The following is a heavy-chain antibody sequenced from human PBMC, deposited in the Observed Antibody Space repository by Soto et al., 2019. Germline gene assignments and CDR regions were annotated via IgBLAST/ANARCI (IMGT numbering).Heavy chain of an antibody. V-gene: IGHV3-23*01. CDR2: ITASGGST. D-gene: IGHD3-16*02. Sequence: DVELLESGGGLVQPGGSLRLSCAASGFTFASYAMSWVRQAPGKGLEWLSGITASGGSTYYADSVKGRFTISRDNSKTTLYLQIQSLRAEDTALYYCAKEYSGGVIVPFDYWGQGTLLTVSS. CDR3: AKEYSGGVIVPFDY. J-gene: IGHJ4*02. CDR1: GFTFASYA.